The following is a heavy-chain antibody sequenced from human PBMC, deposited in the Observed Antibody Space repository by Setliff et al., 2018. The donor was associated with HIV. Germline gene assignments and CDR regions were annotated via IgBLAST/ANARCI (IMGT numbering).Heavy chain of an antibody. CDR3: ARDPGIVPIGYFDL. J-gene: IGHJ2*01. CDR2: IYYTGST. Sequence: KASETLSLTCSVSGDSIRSYYWSWIRQPPGKGLEWIGYIYYTGSTNYNPTLKSRVTISVDTSKNQFSLKLGSVTAADTAVYYCARDPGIVPIGYFDLWGRGTLVTVSS. CDR1: GDSIRSYY. V-gene: IGHV4-59*01. D-gene: IGHD2-15*01.